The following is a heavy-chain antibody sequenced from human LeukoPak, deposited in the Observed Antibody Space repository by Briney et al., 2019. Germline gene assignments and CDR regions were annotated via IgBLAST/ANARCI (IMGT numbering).Heavy chain of an antibody. Sequence: PGGSLRLSCAASGFTFTSYAMSWVRQAPGKGLEWVSSLSSSSSYIYYADSVKVRFTISRDNAKYSLYLQMNSLRAEDTAVYYCSRRLLWFGELLHQGGFDYCGQGALVTVSS. CDR2: LSSSSSYI. D-gene: IGHD3-10*01. CDR1: GFTFTSYA. J-gene: IGHJ4*02. CDR3: SRRLLWFGELLHQGGFDY. V-gene: IGHV3-21*01.